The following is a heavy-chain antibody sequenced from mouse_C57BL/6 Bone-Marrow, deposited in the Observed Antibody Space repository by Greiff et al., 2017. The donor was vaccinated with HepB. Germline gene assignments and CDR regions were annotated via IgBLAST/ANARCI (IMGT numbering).Heavy chain of an antibody. V-gene: IGHV5-4*03. CDR1: GFTFSSYA. CDR2: ISDGGSYT. J-gene: IGHJ2*01. CDR3: ARRGYGSSYYFDY. D-gene: IGHD1-1*01. Sequence: EVNVVESGGGLVKPGGSLKLSCAASGFTFSSYAMSWVRQTPEKRLEWVATISDGGSYTYYPDNVKGRFTISRDNAKNNRYLQMSHLKSEDTAMYYCARRGYGSSYYFDYWGQGTTLTVSS.